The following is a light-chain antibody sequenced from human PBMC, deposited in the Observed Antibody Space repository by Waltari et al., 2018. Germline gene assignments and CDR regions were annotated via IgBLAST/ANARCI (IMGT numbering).Light chain of an antibody. CDR2: GSS. CDR1: QSVSSNY. J-gene: IGKJ2*01. V-gene: IGKV3-20*01. Sequence: EIVLTQSPGTLSLSPGERATLSCRASQSVSSNYLAWYQQRPGQAPRLIIHGSSSRATGIPDRFSGSGSGTDFTLTISRLEPEDLVVYYCQQYGRSWNTFGQGTKLEIK. CDR3: QQYGRSWNT.